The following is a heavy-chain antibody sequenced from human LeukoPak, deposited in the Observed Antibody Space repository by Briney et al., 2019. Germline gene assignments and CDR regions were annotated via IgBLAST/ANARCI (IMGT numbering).Heavy chain of an antibody. CDR1: GGTFSSYA. D-gene: IGHD2-21*02. J-gene: IGHJ6*02. CDR2: IIPIFGIA. V-gene: IGHV1-69*04. Sequence: SVKVSCKASGGTFSSYAISWVRQAPGQGLEWMGRIIPIFGIANYAQKFQGRVTITADKSTSTAYMGLSSLRSEDTAVYYCARRYCGGDCYSPDYGMDVWGQGTTVTVSS. CDR3: ARRYCGGDCYSPDYGMDV.